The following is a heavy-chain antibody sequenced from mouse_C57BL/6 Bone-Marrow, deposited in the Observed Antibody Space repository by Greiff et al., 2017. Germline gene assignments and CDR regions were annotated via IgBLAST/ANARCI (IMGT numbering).Heavy chain of an antibody. CDR3: TRSGCGSSYYAMDY. Sequence: QVQLQQSGAELVRPGASVTLSCKASGYTFTDYEMHWVKQTPVHGLEWMGAIDPETGGTAYNQKFKGKAILTADKSSSTAYMELRSLTSGDSAVDDFTRSGCGSSYYAMDYWGQGTSLTVSS. V-gene: IGHV1-15*01. J-gene: IGHJ4*01. CDR1: GYTFTDYE. D-gene: IGHD1-1*01. CDR2: IDPETGGT.